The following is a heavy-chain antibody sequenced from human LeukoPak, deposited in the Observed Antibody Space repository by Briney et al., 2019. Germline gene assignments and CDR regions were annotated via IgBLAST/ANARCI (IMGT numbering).Heavy chain of an antibody. CDR3: ARYCTSTSCAFEY. CDR2: ISGSGGSP. V-gene: IGHV3-23*01. D-gene: IGHD2-2*01. Sequence: PGGSLRLSCVASGFTFSNHAMTWVRQAPGEGLEWVSSISGSGGSPIYADSVKGRFTISRDNSKSTLYLQMNSLRAEDTAIYYCARYCTSTSCAFEYWGQGTLVTVSS. J-gene: IGHJ4*02. CDR1: GFTFSNHA.